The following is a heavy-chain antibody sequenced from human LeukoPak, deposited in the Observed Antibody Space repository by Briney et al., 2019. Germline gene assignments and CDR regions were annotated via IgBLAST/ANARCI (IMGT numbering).Heavy chain of an antibody. J-gene: IGHJ4*02. D-gene: IGHD6-19*01. CDR3: ARDYGSGWLY. CDR1: GGSISSGNYY. Sequence: ASETLSLXCTVSGGSISSGNYYWSWIRQPAGKGLEWIGRIHTSGITNYNPSLKSRVTISVDTSKNQFSLKLSSVTAADTAVHYCARDYGSGWLYWGQGTLVTVSS. V-gene: IGHV4-61*02. CDR2: IHTSGIT.